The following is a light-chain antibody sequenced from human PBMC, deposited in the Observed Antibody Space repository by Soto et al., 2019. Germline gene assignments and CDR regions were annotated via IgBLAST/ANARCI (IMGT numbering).Light chain of an antibody. V-gene: IGLV2-23*01. J-gene: IGLJ3*02. CDR2: EGS. CDR3: CSYAGRSTWV. Sequence: QSVLTQPASVSGSPGQSITISCTGTSSDVGNYNLVSWYQQHPCKAPKLMIYEGSKRPSGVSNRFSGSKSGNTASLTIPGLKAEDEADYYCCSYAGRSTWVFGGGTQLTVL. CDR1: SSDVGNYNL.